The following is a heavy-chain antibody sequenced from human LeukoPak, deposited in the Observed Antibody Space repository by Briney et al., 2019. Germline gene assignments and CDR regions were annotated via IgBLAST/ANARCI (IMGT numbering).Heavy chain of an antibody. J-gene: IGHJ3*02. V-gene: IGHV1-18*01. CDR1: GYTFTSYG. CDR2: ISAYNGNT. D-gene: IGHD3-10*02. CDR3: ASGYLDSSAYYYVRDVFDI. Sequence: WASVKVSCKASGYTFTSYGISWVRQAPGQGLEWMGWISAYNGNTNYAQKFQGRVTMTEDTSTDTAYMELSSLRSEDTAVYYCASGYLDSSAYYYVRDVFDIWGQGTMVTISS.